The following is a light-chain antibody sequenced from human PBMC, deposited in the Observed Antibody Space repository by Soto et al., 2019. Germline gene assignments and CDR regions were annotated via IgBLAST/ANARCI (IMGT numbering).Light chain of an antibody. CDR3: QQYCSSPCT. CDR2: GAS. V-gene: IGKV3-20*01. J-gene: IGKJ1*01. Sequence: EIVLTQSPGTLSLSPGERATLSCRASQSVSSSYLAWYQQKPGQAPSPRIDGASSRASASTDRFSGSGSGTDFTLTIIRLEPEDFAVYYCQQYCSSPCTVGQGTKVDIK. CDR1: QSVSSSY.